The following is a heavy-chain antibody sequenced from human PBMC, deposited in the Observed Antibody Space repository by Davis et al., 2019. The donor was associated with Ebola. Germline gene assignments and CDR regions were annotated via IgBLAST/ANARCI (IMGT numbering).Heavy chain of an antibody. D-gene: IGHD3-10*01. J-gene: IGHJ2*01. Sequence: GGSLRLSCAASGFTFSSYGMHWVRQAPGKGLEWVAVIWYDGSNKYYADSVKGRFTISRDNSKNTLYLQMNSLRAEDTAVYYCARAAGSQGWYFDLWGRGTLVTVSS. V-gene: IGHV3-33*01. CDR2: IWYDGSNK. CDR3: ARAAGSQGWYFDL. CDR1: GFTFSSYG.